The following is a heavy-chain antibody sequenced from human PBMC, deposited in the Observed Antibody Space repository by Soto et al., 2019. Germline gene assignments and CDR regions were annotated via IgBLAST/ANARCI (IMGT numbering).Heavy chain of an antibody. Sequence: PSEPLSLTRTVSGGSISSYDWSWIRQHPGNGLEWIGYMYYGGRTNYNPSLKSRVTISVDTSKMQVSLKLSSVTAADTAVYFCARGTPSPLIVRSSRGPWFHPWGQGTLV. CDR3: ARGTPSPLIVRSSRGPWFHP. J-gene: IGHJ5*02. V-gene: IGHV4-59*08. CDR1: GGSISSYD. D-gene: IGHD2-15*01. CDR2: MYYGGRT.